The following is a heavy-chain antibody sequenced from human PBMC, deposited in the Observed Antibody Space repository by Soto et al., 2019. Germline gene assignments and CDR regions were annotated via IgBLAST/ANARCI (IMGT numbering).Heavy chain of an antibody. CDR1: GDSISSRSHY. CDR3: AREGRHSGGMRESWFDP. Sequence: QVQLRESGPGLVKPSQTLSLTCAVSGDSISSRSHYWNWIRRVPGKGLEFIGYIFYTGATYYNPSLRGRISMSVDTSKNQFSLTLRSVTAADTAIYYCAREGRHSGGMRESWFDPWGQGTQVTVSS. D-gene: IGHD3-10*01. CDR2: IFYTGAT. J-gene: IGHJ5*02. V-gene: IGHV4-31*11.